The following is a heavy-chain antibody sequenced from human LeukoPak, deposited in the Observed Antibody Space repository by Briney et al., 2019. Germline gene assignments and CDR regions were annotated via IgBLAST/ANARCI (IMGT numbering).Heavy chain of an antibody. CDR3: ARGPSGSYYFDY. CDR1: GGTFSSYA. J-gene: IGHJ4*02. CDR2: IIPILGIA. V-gene: IGHV1-69*04. D-gene: IGHD1-26*01. Sequence: SVKVSCKASGGTFSSYAISWVRQAPGQGLEWMGRIIPILGIANYAQKFQGRVTITADKSTSTAYMELSSLRSEDTAVYYCARGPSGSYYFDYWGQGTLVTVSS.